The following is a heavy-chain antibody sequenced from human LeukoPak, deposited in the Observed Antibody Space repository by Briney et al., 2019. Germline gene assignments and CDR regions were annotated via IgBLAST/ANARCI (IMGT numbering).Heavy chain of an antibody. CDR1: GYTFTSYY. CDR2: INASGGST. D-gene: IGHD3/OR15-3a*01. Sequence: ASVKVSCKASGYTFTSYYMHWVRQAPGQGLEWMGRINASGGSTSYAQKFQGKVSMTRDTSTSTIYMELSSLRSEDTAVYYCARPHDQFGLDYWGQGTLVTVSS. CDR3: ARPHDQFGLDY. V-gene: IGHV1-46*01. J-gene: IGHJ4*02.